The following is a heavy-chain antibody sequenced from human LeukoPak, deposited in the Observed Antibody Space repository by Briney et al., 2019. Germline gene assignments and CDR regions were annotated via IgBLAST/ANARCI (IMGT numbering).Heavy chain of an antibody. CDR1: GYTFTGYY. CDR2: INPNSGGT. CDR3: ARGSEWLVRENAFDI. V-gene: IGHV1-2*04. Sequence: ASVKVSCKASGYTFTGYYMHWVRQAPGQGLEWMGWINPNSGGTNYAQKFQGWVTMTRDTSTSTAYMELSRLRSDDTAVYYCARGSEWLVRENAFDIWGQGTMVTVSS. D-gene: IGHD6-19*01. J-gene: IGHJ3*02.